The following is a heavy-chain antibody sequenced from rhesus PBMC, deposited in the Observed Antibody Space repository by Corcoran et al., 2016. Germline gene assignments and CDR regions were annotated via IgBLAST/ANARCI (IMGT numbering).Heavy chain of an antibody. CDR2: SSCRVST. CDR1: GYSISSGDG. D-gene: IGHD6-25*01. J-gene: IGHJ4*01. Sequence: QLQLQESGPGLVKPSETLSLTCAVSGYSISSGDGWSWIRQPPGKGLEWIGSSSCRVSTSYNPALKSRVTISTDTSKNQSSLVLSSVTAADTAVYYCARDESAAAGYFDYWGQGVLVTVSS. V-gene: IGHV4-122*02. CDR3: ARDESAAAGYFDY.